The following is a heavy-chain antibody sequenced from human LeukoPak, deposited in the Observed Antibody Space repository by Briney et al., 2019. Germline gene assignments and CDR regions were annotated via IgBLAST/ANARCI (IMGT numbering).Heavy chain of an antibody. V-gene: IGHV3-30*02. J-gene: IGHJ4*02. Sequence: GGSLRLSCAASGFTFSSYGMHWVRQAPGKGLEWVAFIRYDGSNKYYADSVKGRFTISRDNSKNTLYLQMNSLRAEDTAVYYCAAGLVHESDYWGQGTLVTVSS. D-gene: IGHD6-19*01. CDR2: IRYDGSNK. CDR3: AAGLVHESDY. CDR1: GFTFSSYG.